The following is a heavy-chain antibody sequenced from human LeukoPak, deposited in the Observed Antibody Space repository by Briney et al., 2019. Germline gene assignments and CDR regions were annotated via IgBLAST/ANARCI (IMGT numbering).Heavy chain of an antibody. V-gene: IGHV3-64*02. CDR3: ARYGSGNDY. Sequence: GGSLRLSCAASGFTFSSYAMHWVRQAPGKGLEYVSAISTNGDITKYADSVKGRFTISRDNSRNTLYRQMGSLRPEDMAVYYCARYGSGNDYWGQGTLVTVSS. CDR2: ISTNGDIT. D-gene: IGHD3-10*01. CDR1: GFTFSSYA. J-gene: IGHJ4*02.